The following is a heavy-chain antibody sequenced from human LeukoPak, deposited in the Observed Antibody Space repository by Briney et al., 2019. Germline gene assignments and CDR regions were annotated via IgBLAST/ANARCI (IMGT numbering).Heavy chain of an antibody. CDR3: AKHPNRATYYFDY. CDR1: GFTFSSYA. CDR2: ISGSGGST. J-gene: IGHJ4*02. V-gene: IGHV3-23*01. Sequence: GGSLRLSCAASGFTFSSYAISWVRQAPGKGLEWVSAISGSGGSTYYADSVKGRFTISRDNSKNTLYLQMNSLRAEDTAVYYCAKHPNRATYYFDYWGQGTLVTVSS.